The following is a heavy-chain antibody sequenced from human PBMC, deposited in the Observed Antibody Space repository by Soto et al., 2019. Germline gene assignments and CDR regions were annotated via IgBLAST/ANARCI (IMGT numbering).Heavy chain of an antibody. D-gene: IGHD2-15*01. Sequence: QAQLVQSGAEVKKPGASVKVSCQAGGYTFADYGISWVRQAPGQGLEWVGWIGPYNGNTNYAQNLQDRVTMTTDTSTNTAYMELRSLRSDDTAWQYCARCYCTVGSCYTCWHFDLWGRGTLLTVSS. CDR2: IGPYNGNT. V-gene: IGHV1-18*01. J-gene: IGHJ2*01. CDR1: GYTFADYG. CDR3: ARCYCTVGSCYTCWHFDL.